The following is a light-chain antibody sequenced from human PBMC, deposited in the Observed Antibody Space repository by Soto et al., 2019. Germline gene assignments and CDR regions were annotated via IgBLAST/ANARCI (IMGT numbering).Light chain of an antibody. J-gene: IGKJ2*01. CDR2: DAS. V-gene: IGKV1-39*01. CDR3: QQSYRTPYT. CDR1: QGISTY. Sequence: DIQMTQSPSSLSASVGDRVTITCRASQGISTYLVWYQQRQGRAPKRLIYDASSLLSGVPSRFSGSGSGTDFTLTISSLQPDDFATYYCQQSYRTPYTFGQGTKLETK.